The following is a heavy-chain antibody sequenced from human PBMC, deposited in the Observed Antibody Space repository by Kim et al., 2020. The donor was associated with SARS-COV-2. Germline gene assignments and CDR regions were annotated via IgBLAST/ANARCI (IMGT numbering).Heavy chain of an antibody. V-gene: IGHV3-21*01. D-gene: IGHD3-10*01. CDR1: GFTFSSYS. Sequence: GGSLRLSCAASGFTFSSYSMNWVRQAPGKGLEWVSSISSSSGYIYYADSVKGRFTISRDNAKNSLYLQMNSLRAEDTAVYYCARDKSRGGYGWGSYFSTPGTDVMYVWGPGKTVTVSS. CDR3: ARDKSRGGYGWGSYFSTPGTDVMYV. J-gene: IGHJ6*01. CDR2: ISSSSGYI.